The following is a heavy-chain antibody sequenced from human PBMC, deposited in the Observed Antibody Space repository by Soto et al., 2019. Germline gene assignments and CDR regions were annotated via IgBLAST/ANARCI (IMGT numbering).Heavy chain of an antibody. CDR1: GDSISNSRFY. Sequence: SETLSLTCSVSGDSISNSRFYWAWIRQPPGEGLEWIGSIYHTGNAYYNPSLKSRVTISVDRSKNQFSLKLSSVTAADTAVYYCARGMTTVTTLDYWGQGTLVTVS. CDR2: IYHTGNA. V-gene: IGHV4-39*07. CDR3: ARGMTTVTTLDY. J-gene: IGHJ4*02. D-gene: IGHD4-4*01.